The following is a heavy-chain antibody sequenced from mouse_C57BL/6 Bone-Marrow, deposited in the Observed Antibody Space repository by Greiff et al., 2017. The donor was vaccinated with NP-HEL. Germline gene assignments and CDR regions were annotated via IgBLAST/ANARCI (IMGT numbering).Heavy chain of an antibody. J-gene: IGHJ3*01. Sequence: QVQLQQSRAELVRPGASVKLSCKASGYTFTDYYINWVKQRPGQGLEWIARIYPGSGNTYYNEKFKGKATLTAEKSSSTAYMQLSSLTSEDSAVYFCARGDGYYFAYWGQGTLVTVSA. CDR1: GYTFTDYY. CDR2: IYPGSGNT. V-gene: IGHV1-76*01. CDR3: ARGDGYYFAY. D-gene: IGHD2-3*01.